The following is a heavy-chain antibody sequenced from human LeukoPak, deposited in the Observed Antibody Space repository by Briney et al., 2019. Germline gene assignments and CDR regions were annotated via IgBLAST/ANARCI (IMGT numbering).Heavy chain of an antibody. CDR3: ARDNSVGDNAWWFDP. CDR2: MNPNSANT. CDR1: GYTFTRYD. Sequence: GASVKVSCKASGYTFTRYDINWVRQATGQGLEWMGWMNPNSANTGYAQKFQGRVTITRNTSINTAYMELSSLRSEDTAIYYCARDNSVGDNAWWFDPWGQGTLVTVSS. D-gene: IGHD1-26*01. V-gene: IGHV1-8*03. J-gene: IGHJ5*02.